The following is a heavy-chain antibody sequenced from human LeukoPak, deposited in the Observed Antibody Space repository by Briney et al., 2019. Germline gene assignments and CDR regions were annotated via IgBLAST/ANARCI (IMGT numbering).Heavy chain of an antibody. J-gene: IGHJ4*02. CDR1: GYSISSGYY. CDR2: IYYSGST. Sequence: SETLSLTCTVSGYSISSGYYWGWIRQPPGKGLEWIGSIYYSGSTYYNPSLKSRVTISVDTSKNQFSLKLSSVTAADTAVYYCAREHATYYYDSSGYLTPGPGDYWGQGTLVTVSS. V-gene: IGHV4-38-2*02. D-gene: IGHD3-22*01. CDR3: AREHATYYYDSSGYLTPGPGDY.